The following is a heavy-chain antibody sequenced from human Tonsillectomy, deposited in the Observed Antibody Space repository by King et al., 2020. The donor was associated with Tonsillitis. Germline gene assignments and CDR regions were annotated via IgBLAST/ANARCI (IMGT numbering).Heavy chain of an antibody. CDR1: GFTFRSFA. CDR3: AGVRQRSSGFLAIGDVFWYFDL. CDR2: ISYDGSYK. D-gene: IGHD6-19*01. V-gene: IGHV3-30*04. Sequence: QVQLVESGGGVVQPGRSLRLSCAASGFTFRSFAMHWVRQAPGKGLEWVAVISYDGSYKYYADSVKGRFTISRDNSKNTLFLQMNNLKTEDTAVYYCAGVRQRSSGFLAIGDVFWYFDLWGRGTLVTVSS. J-gene: IGHJ2*01.